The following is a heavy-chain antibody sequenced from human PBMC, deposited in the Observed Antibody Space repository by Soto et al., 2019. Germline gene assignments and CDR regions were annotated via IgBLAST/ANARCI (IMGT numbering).Heavy chain of an antibody. D-gene: IGHD6-19*01. Sequence: EVQLLDSGGGLLQPGGSLRLSCAASGFTFSSSAMSWVRQAPGKGREWVSAVSGSGGTTYYADSVRGRFTISRDNSKNTLYLQMNSLRAEDTAIYFCARCTVDTIVTSGWCHYLDPWGQGTLVTVSS. CDR1: GFTFSSSA. J-gene: IGHJ5*02. CDR3: ARCTVDTIVTSGWCHYLDP. CDR2: VSGSGGTT. V-gene: IGHV3-23*01.